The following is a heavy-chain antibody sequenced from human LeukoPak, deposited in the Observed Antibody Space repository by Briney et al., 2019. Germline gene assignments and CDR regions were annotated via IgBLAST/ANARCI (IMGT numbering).Heavy chain of an antibody. Sequence: AETLSLTCIVSGGSISNSSYYWGWIRQPPGKGLEWIGSIYYSGSAYYNPSLKSRVTISVDTSKNQFSLKLTSVTAADTAVYYCARHWVVTPNYWGQGTLVTVSS. CDR1: GGSISNSSYY. V-gene: IGHV4-39*01. J-gene: IGHJ4*02. D-gene: IGHD4-23*01. CDR3: ARHWVVTPNY. CDR2: IYYSGSA.